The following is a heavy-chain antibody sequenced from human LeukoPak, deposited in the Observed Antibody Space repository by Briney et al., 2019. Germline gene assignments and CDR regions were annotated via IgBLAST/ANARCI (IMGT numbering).Heavy chain of an antibody. Sequence: GGSLRLSCAASGFTFSGYTMNWVRQAPGNELVWVSRINSDGSSTSYADSVKGRFTISRDNAKNTLYLQMNSLRAEDTAVYYCARAPREYSYGTYYFDYWGQGTLVTVS. D-gene: IGHD5-18*01. V-gene: IGHV3-74*01. CDR1: GFTFSGYT. J-gene: IGHJ4*02. CDR3: ARAPREYSYGTYYFDY. CDR2: INSDGSST.